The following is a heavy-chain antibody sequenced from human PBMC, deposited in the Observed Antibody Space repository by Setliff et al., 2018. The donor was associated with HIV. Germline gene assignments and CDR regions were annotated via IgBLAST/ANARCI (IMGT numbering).Heavy chain of an antibody. Sequence: SETLSLTCAVYGGSLRGYYWSWVRQSPLKGLEWIGEISHTGNINYNTALSNRVTVSVDTSKNQFSLKLTSVTAADTAVFYCASFFVTTVTNQDYWGQGTPVTVSS. J-gene: IGHJ4*02. CDR3: ASFFVTTVTNQDY. V-gene: IGHV4-34*01. CDR1: GGSLRGYY. CDR2: ISHTGNI. D-gene: IGHD4-17*01.